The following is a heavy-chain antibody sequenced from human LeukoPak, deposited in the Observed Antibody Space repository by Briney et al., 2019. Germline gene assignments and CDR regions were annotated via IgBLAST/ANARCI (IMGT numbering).Heavy chain of an antibody. V-gene: IGHV6-1*01. CDR3: ARGGGSFDC. D-gene: IGHD3-10*01. J-gene: IGHJ5*01. CDR2: TYYRSKWYT. CDR1: GDSVSNTSTA. Sequence: SQTLSLTYALSGDSVSNTSTAWNWIRQSPSRGLECLGRTYYRSKWYTDYAVSVKGRITINPDTSKNQFSLQLNSVTPEDTAIYYCARGGGSFDCWGQGTLVTVSS.